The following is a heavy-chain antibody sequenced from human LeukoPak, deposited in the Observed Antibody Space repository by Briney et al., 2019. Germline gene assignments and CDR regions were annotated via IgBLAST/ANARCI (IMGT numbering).Heavy chain of an antibody. D-gene: IGHD6-19*01. J-gene: IGHJ4*02. CDR3: ARDRDSSGWYEGFDY. CDR2: ISYDGSNK. V-gene: IGHV3-30-3*01. CDR1: GFTFSSSA. Sequence: GTSLRLSCAASGFTFSSSAMHWVRQAPDKGLEWEAVISYDGSNKYYADSVKGRFTISRDNSKNTLYLQMNSLRADDTAVYYCARDRDSSGWYEGFDYWGQGTLVTVSS.